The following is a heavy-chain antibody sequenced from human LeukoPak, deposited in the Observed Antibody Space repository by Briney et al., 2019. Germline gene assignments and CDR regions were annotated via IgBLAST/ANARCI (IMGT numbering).Heavy chain of an antibody. CDR3: AREGPYYMDV. J-gene: IGHJ6*03. CDR1: GGSISSSSYY. Sequence: SETLSLTCTVSGGSISSSSYYWGWIRQPPGKGLEWIGSIYYSGSTYYNPSLKSRVTISVDTSKNQFSLKLSSVTAADTAVYYCAREGPYYMDVWGKGTTVTISS. V-gene: IGHV4-39*07. CDR2: IYYSGST.